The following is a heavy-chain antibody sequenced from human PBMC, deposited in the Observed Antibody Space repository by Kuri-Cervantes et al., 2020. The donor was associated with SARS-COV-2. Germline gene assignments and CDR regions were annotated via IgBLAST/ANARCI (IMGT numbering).Heavy chain of an antibody. V-gene: IGHV3-11*04. J-gene: IGHJ4*02. CDR1: GFALSDYY. CDR3: ARGPDYYGSGSYSPHFDY. Sequence: GESLKISCAASGFALSDYYMTWIRQAPGKGLEWASHISSSATIIYYADSVKGRFTISRDNAKNSLYLQMNSLRAEDTAVYYCARGPDYYGSGSYSPHFDYWGQGTLVTVSS. D-gene: IGHD3-10*01. CDR2: ISSSATII.